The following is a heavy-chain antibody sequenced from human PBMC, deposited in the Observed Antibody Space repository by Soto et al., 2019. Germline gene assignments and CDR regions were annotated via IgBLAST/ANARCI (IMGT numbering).Heavy chain of an antibody. CDR3: ARSGDNYNVLDY. CDR2: SSNSGTYT. CDR1: GFTFSAYY. Sequence: QVQLVESGGGLVKPGGSLRLSCVASGFTFSAYYMSWVRQAPGKGLEWLSYSSNSGTYTKYAGSVKGRFSISRDNAKNSLYLQINSLRGEDTAIYYCARSGDNYNVLDYWGQGTPFTVSA. D-gene: IGHD3-10*02. J-gene: IGHJ4*02. V-gene: IGHV3-11*06.